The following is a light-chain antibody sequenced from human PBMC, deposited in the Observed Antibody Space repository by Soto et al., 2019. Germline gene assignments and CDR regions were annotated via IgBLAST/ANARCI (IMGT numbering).Light chain of an antibody. CDR2: DVG. CDR3: CSYAGFFTHYV. Sequence: QSALTHPRSVSGSPGQSVTISCTGTNNDVGNYISVSWYQQHPDKAPKLLIYDVGRRPSGVPDRFSGSKSGNTASLTISGLQAEDEADYYCCSYAGFFTHYVFGTGTKVTVL. CDR1: NNDVGNYIS. J-gene: IGLJ1*01. V-gene: IGLV2-11*01.